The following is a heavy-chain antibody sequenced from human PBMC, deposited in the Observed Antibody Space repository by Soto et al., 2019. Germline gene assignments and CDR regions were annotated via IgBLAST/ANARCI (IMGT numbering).Heavy chain of an antibody. CDR3: AMGGYSYGFDS. V-gene: IGHV3-21*04. CDR2: ISSTSDYI. CDR1: GFTFSTYS. Sequence: GGSLRLSCIASGFTFSTYSMNWVRQAPGKGLEWVSSISSTSDYIYYADSLKGRFTVSRDSARHSLFLQMSSLRAEDTAVYFCAMGGYSYGFDSWGPGTLVTVSS. J-gene: IGHJ4*02. D-gene: IGHD5-18*01.